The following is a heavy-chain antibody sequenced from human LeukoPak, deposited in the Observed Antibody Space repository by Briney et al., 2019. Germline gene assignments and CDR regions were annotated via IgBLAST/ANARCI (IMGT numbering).Heavy chain of an antibody. CDR2: IKQDGSDK. J-gene: IGHJ4*02. Sequence: PGGSLRLSCAASGLTFRRDWMSWVRQAPGKGLEWVAMIKQDGSDKYYVDSVKGRFTISSDNTENSLNLQMNSLRAEDTAVYYCATLDTAMVTNFGYWGQGTLVTVSS. CDR1: GLTFRRDW. CDR3: ATLDTAMVTNFGY. V-gene: IGHV3-7*01. D-gene: IGHD5-18*01.